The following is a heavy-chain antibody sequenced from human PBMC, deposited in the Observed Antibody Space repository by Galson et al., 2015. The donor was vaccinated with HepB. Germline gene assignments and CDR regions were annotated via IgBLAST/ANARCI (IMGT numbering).Heavy chain of an antibody. J-gene: IGHJ4*02. CDR1: GFTFSSYA. D-gene: IGHD3-22*01. CDR3: ARARITMIVELDY. V-gene: IGHV3-30-3*01. Sequence: SLRLSCAASGFTFSSYAMHWVRQAPGKGLEWVAVISYDGSNKYYADSVKGRFTISRDNSKNTLYLQMNSLRAEDTAVYYCARARITMIVELDYWGQGTLVTVSS. CDR2: ISYDGSNK.